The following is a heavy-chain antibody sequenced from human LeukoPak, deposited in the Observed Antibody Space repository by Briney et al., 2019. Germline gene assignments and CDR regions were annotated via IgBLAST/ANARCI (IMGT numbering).Heavy chain of an antibody. J-gene: IGHJ4*02. V-gene: IGHV4-59*08. CDR1: GGSISIYY. D-gene: IGHD3-9*01. CDR2: VYYSGTT. Sequence: SETLSLTCSVSGGSISIYYWSWSREPPGKGREWIGYVYYSGTTNYNPSLKSRVTMSVDTSKNQFSLKLSSVTAADTAVYYCARHYPRWLFDFWGQGTLVSVSS. CDR3: ARHYPRWLFDF.